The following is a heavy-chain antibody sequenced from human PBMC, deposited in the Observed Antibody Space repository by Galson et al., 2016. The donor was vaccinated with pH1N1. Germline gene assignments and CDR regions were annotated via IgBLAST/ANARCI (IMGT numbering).Heavy chain of an antibody. J-gene: IGHJ2*01. Sequence: SVKVSCKASGYIFSTYYIHWVRQAPGQGLEWMGWINPNSGDTNYGQKFLGRVTVTRDTSVSTAYMELRRLESDDTAVYFCARELKGGHYSSSGTYSIRPWYFDFWGRGTLVTVSS. CDR1: GYIFSTYY. CDR2: INPNSGDT. D-gene: IGHD3-10*01. V-gene: IGHV1-2*02. CDR3: ARELKGGHYSSSGTYSIRPWYFDF.